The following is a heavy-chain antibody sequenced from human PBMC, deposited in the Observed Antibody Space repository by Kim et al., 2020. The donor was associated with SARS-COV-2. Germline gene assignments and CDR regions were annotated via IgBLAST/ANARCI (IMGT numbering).Heavy chain of an antibody. D-gene: IGHD6-13*01. CDR3: AKDRGSSWYNWFDP. CDR2: ISGSGGST. J-gene: IGHJ5*02. CDR1: GFTFSSYS. Sequence: GGSLRLSCAASGFTFSSYSMSWVRQAPGKGLEWVSAISGSGGSTYYADSVKGRFTISRDNSKNTLYLQMNSLRAEDTAVYYCAKDRGSSWYNWFDPWGQGTLVTVSS. V-gene: IGHV3-23*01.